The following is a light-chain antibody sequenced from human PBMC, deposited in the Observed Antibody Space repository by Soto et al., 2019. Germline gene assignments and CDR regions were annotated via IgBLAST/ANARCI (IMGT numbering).Light chain of an antibody. CDR1: QTVSSTY. CDR3: QQYGSSPIT. Sequence: ENVLTQSPGTLSLSPGERATLSCRASQTVSSTYLAWYQQKPGQAPRLLIYGASSRATGIPDRFSGTVSGTDFTLTISRLEPEDFALYYCQQYGSSPITFGQGTRLEIK. J-gene: IGKJ5*01. V-gene: IGKV3-20*01. CDR2: GAS.